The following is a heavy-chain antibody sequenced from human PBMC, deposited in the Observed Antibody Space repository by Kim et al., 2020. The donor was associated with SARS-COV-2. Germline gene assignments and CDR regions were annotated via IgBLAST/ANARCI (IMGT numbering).Heavy chain of an antibody. CDR1: GLTFSNTW. J-gene: IGHJ4*02. D-gene: IGHD6-13*01. CDR2: IKGELGDEPT. V-gene: IGHV3-15*01. Sequence: GGSLRLSCAASGLTFSNTWMSWARQVPGKGLEWVGRIKGELGDEPTDYAAPVKGRFIISRDDSNNMMYLQMNGLRSEDTAVYYCTTVGGHRSSCLEFWGQGTLVTVSS. CDR3: TTVGGHRSSCLEF.